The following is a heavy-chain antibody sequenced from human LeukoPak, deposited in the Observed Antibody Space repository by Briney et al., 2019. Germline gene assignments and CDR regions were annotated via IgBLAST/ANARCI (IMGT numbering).Heavy chain of an antibody. Sequence: SETLSLTCTVSGGSITNYYWTWIRQPPGKGLEWIGYIHYSGSTNYNPSLKSRVTISVDTSKNQFSLKLSSVTAADTAVYYCATWAGWFDPWGQGTLVTVSS. V-gene: IGHV4-59*01. CDR3: ATWAGWFDP. CDR2: IHYSGST. CDR1: GGSITNYY. J-gene: IGHJ5*02.